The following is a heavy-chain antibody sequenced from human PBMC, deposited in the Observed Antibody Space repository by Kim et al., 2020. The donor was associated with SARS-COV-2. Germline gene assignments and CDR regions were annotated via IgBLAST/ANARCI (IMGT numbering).Heavy chain of an antibody. CDR3: ARGTKGITMIVVAYYYYMDV. CDR2: INPNSGGT. J-gene: IGHJ6*03. D-gene: IGHD3-22*01. V-gene: IGHV1-2*02. Sequence: ASVKVSCKASGNTFTGYYMHWVRQAPGQGLEWMGWINPNSGGTNYAQKFQGRVTMTRDTSISTAYMELSRLRSDDTAVYYCARGTKGITMIVVAYYYYMDVWGKGTTVTVSS. CDR1: GNTFTGYY.